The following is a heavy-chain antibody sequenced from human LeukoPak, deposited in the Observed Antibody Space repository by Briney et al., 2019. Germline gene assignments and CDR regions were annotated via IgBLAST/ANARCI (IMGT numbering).Heavy chain of an antibody. D-gene: IGHD3-22*01. J-gene: IGHJ5*02. CDR2: ISGSGGST. CDR1: GFTFSSYA. CDR3: ARGLYYYDSSASASWFDP. Sequence: PGGSLRLSCAASGFTFSSYAMSWVRQAPGKGLEWVSAISGSGGSTYYADSVKGRFTISRDNSKNTLYLQMNSLRAEDTAVYYCARGLYYYDSSASASWFDPWGQGTLVTVSS. V-gene: IGHV3-23*01.